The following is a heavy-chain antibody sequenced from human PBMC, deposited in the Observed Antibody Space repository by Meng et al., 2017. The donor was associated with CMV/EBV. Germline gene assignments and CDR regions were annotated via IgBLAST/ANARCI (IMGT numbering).Heavy chain of an antibody. D-gene: IGHD5-18*01. V-gene: IGHV4-34*01. Sequence: GSLRLSCAVYGGSFSGYYWSWIRQPPGKGLEWIGEINHSGSTNYNPSLKSRVTISVDTSKNQFSLKLSSVTAADTAVYYCARVDTADNYYYYYYYGMDVWGQGTTVTVSS. CDR3: ARVDTADNYYYYYYYGMDV. CDR1: GGSFSGYY. J-gene: IGHJ6*02. CDR2: INHSGST.